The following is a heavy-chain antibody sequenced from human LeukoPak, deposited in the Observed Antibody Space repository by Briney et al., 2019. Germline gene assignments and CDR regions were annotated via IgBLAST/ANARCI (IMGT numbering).Heavy chain of an antibody. V-gene: IGHV3-48*03. D-gene: IGHD3-22*01. CDR3: ARGHPHYYDSSGYYYH. CDR1: GFTFSSYE. J-gene: IGHJ5*02. CDR2: ISSSGSTI. Sequence: GGSLRLSCAASGFTFSSYEMNWVRQAPGKGLERVSYISSSGSTIYYADSVKGRFTISRDNAKNSLYLQMNSLRAEDTAVYYCARGHPHYYDSSGYYYHWGQGTLVTVSS.